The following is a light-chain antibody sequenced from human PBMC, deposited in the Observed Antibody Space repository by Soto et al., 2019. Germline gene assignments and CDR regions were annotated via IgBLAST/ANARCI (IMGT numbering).Light chain of an antibody. V-gene: IGKV1-5*01. Sequence: DIQMTQSPFTLSASVGDRVTITSRASQRIGNRLAWYQQKPGKAPKLLIYDASRLERGVPSRFSGSGSGTAFILIISSLQPDDFASYYCQQYNSYSVLSFGGGTKVDI. J-gene: IGKJ4*01. CDR2: DAS. CDR1: QRIGNR. CDR3: QQYNSYSVLS.